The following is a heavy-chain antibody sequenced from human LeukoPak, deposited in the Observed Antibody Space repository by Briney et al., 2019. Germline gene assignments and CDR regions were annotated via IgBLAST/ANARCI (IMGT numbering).Heavy chain of an antibody. Sequence: PSETLSLTCKVSGGSISSGGYYWSWIRQHPGKGLEWIGYIYYSGSTYYNPSLKSRVTISVDTSKNQFSLKLSSVTAADTAVYYCAREGYYDSSFDYWGQGTLVTVSS. CDR2: IYYSGST. CDR3: AREGYYDSSFDY. J-gene: IGHJ4*02. D-gene: IGHD3-22*01. V-gene: IGHV4-31*03. CDR1: GGSISSGGYY.